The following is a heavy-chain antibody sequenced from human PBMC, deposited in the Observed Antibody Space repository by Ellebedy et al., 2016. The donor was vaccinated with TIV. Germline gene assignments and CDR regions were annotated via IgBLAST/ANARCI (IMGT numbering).Heavy chain of an antibody. CDR3: ARGLLDIVVVPAAKSYYYGMDV. CDR2: IIPIFGTA. J-gene: IGHJ6*02. D-gene: IGHD2-2*01. V-gene: IGHV1-69*06. Sequence: SVKVSXXASGGTFSSYAISWVRQAPGQGLEWTGGIIPIFGTANYAQKFQGRVTITADKSTSTAYMELSSLRSEDTAVYYCARGLLDIVVVPAAKSYYYGMDVWGQGTTVTVSS. CDR1: GGTFSSYA.